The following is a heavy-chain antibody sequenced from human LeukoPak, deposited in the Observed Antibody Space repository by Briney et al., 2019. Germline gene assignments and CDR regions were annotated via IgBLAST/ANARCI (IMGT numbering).Heavy chain of an antibody. Sequence: GGSLRLSCAASGFTFSTYWMSWVRQAPGKGLEWVANIKQDGSEKYYLDSVKGRFTISRDNAKNSLYLQMNSLRAEDTAAYFCTREAAAGIDYWGQGTLVTVSS. CDR2: IKQDGSEK. CDR1: GFTFSTYW. V-gene: IGHV3-7*01. J-gene: IGHJ4*02. CDR3: TREAAAGIDY. D-gene: IGHD6-13*01.